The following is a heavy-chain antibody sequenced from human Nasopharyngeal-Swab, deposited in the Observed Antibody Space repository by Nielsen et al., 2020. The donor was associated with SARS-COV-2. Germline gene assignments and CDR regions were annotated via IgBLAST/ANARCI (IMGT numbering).Heavy chain of an antibody. D-gene: IGHD3-3*01. V-gene: IGHV4-39*01. CDR3: ARLNYDFGGLYGVDV. J-gene: IGHJ6*02. CDR1: GDSIAYSTFY. Sequence: SETLSLTCTVSGDSIAYSTFYWGWIRQPPGKGLEWIGNIYYNGNTYQNPSLKSRVTISVDTSKNQFSLELRSVTAADTGVYFCARLNYDFGGLYGVDVWGQGTTVTVSS. CDR2: IYYNGNT.